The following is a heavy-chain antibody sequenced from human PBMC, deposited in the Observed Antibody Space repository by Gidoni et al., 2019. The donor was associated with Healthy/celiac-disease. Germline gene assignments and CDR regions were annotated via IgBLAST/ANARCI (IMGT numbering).Heavy chain of an antibody. J-gene: IGHJ4*02. CDR3: ASSDPYCGGDCYRDY. CDR2: IYYSGST. Sequence: QVQLQESGPGLVKPSQTLSLTCTVSGGSISSGDYYWSWIRQPPGKGLEWIGYIYYSGSTYYNPSLKSRVTISVDTSKNQFSLKLSSVTAADTAVYYCASSDPYCGGDCYRDYWGQGTLVTVSS. D-gene: IGHD2-21*02. CDR1: GGSISSGDYY. V-gene: IGHV4-30-4*01.